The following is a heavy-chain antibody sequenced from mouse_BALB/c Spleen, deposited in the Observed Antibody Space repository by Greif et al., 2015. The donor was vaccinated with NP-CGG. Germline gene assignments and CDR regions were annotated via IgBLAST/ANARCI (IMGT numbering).Heavy chain of an antibody. V-gene: IGHV1-63*02. J-gene: IGHJ2*01. CDR1: GYTFTNYW. CDR2: IYPGGGYT. D-gene: IGHD1-1*01. Sequence: QVQLQQSGAELVRPGTSVKISCKASGYTFTNYWLGWVKQRPGHGLEWIGDIYPGGGYTNYNEKFKGKATLTADTSSSTAYMQLSSLTSEDSAVYFCARNYGSSFSFDYWGQGTTLTVSS. CDR3: ARNYGSSFSFDY.